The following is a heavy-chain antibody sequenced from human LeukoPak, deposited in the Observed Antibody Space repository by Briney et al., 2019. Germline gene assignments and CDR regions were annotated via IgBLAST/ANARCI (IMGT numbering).Heavy chain of an antibody. CDR2: IIPIFGTA. CDR1: GGTFSSYA. D-gene: IGHD5-24*01. V-gene: IGHV1-69*05. J-gene: IGHJ5*02. Sequence: SSVKVSCKASGGTFSSYAISWVRQAPGQGLEWMGGIIPIFGTANYAQKFQGRVTITTDESTSTAYMELSSLRSEDTAVYYCARRGDGYNLYWFDPWGQGTPVTVSS. CDR3: ARRGDGYNLYWFDP.